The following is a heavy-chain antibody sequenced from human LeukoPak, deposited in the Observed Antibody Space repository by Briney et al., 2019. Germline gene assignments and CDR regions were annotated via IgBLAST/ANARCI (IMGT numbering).Heavy chain of an antibody. D-gene: IGHD2-2*01. V-gene: IGHV3-15*01. CDR2: IKSKTDGGTT. J-gene: IGHJ4*02. CDR3: TTAGDIVVVPAATNW. CDR1: GFTFSNAW. Sequence: GGSLRLFCAASGFTFSNAWMSWVRQAPGKGLEWVGRIKSKTDGGTTDYAAPVKGRFTISRDDSKNTLYLQMNSLKTEDTAVYYCTTAGDIVVVPAATNWWGQGTLVTVSS.